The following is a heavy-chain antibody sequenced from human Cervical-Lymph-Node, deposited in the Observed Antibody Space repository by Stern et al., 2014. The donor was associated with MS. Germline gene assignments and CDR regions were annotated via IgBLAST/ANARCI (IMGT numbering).Heavy chain of an antibody. CDR1: GGSMNSRPYY. D-gene: IGHD3/OR15-3a*01. Sequence: QVQLQESGPGLVKPSQTLSLTCTVSGGSMNSRPYYWNWLRQPAGKALEWIGRIYISGSTNYNPSLESRVTISIDTSKNQLSLQLRLVTAADTAVYYCAREGETSDFFPFDYWGQGAQVIVSS. V-gene: IGHV4-61*02. CDR3: AREGETSDFFPFDY. J-gene: IGHJ4*02. CDR2: IYISGST.